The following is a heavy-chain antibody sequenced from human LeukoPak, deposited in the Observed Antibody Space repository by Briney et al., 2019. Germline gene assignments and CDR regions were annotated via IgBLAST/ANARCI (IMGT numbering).Heavy chain of an antibody. V-gene: IGHV3-21*01. D-gene: IGHD5-18*01. CDR1: GFTFSSYS. CDR3: ASRKYSYGYFDY. CDR2: ISSSSSYI. Sequence: GGSLRLSCAASGFTFSSYSMNWVRQAPGKGLEWVSSISSSSSYIYYADSVKGRFTISRDNAKNSLCLQMNSLRAEDTAVYYCASRKYSYGYFDYWGQGTLVTVSS. J-gene: IGHJ4*02.